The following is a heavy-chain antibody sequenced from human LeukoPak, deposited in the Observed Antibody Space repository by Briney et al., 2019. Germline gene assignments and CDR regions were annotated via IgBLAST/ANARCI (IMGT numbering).Heavy chain of an antibody. CDR1: GFTFSSYG. V-gene: IGHV3-30*02. CDR2: IRYDGSNK. Sequence: GGSLRLSCAASGFTFSSYGMHWVLQAPGKGLVWVAFIRYDGSNKYYADSVKGRFTISRDNSKNTLYLQMHSLRAEDTAVYYCAKVFRGGVDYWGQGTLVTVSS. CDR3: AKVFRGGVDY. J-gene: IGHJ4*02. D-gene: IGHD2/OR15-2a*01.